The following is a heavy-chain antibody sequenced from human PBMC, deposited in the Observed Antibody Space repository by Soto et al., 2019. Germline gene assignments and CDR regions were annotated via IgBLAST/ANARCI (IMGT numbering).Heavy chain of an antibody. V-gene: IGHV4-59*08. CDR2: IYYSGST. D-gene: IGHD3-16*01. J-gene: IGHJ6*03. CDR3: ARVTGGMRVVGYYYYMDV. CDR1: GGSISSYY. Sequence: SETLSLTCTVSGGSISSYYWSWIRQPPGKGLEWIGYIYYSGSTNYNPSLKSRVTISVDTSKNQFSLKLSSVTAADTAVYYCARVTGGMRVVGYYYYMDVWGKGTTVTVSS.